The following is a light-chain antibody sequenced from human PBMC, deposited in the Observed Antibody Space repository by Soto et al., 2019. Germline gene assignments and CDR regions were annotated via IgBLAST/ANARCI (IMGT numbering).Light chain of an antibody. V-gene: IGKV4-1*01. J-gene: IGKJ1*01. CDR2: WAS. CDR1: QRVLYSSSNNNY. CDR3: QQYCSSPWT. Sequence: DIVMTQSPDSLAVSLGERATINCKSSQRVLYSSSNNNYLAWYQQKPGQPPKLLIYWASTRESGVPDRFSGSGSVTDFNLNISSLQADDVEVYYCQQYCSSPWTFGQGTKVEIK.